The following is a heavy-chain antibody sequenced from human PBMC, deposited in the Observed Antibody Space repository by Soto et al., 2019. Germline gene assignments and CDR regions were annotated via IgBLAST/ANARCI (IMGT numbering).Heavy chain of an antibody. Sequence: QVHLVESGGGVVKPGRSLRLSCTASGFTFSDFHMNWIRQAPGRGLEWISYISTRGSTIHYVDSVKGRFTIPRDNAKNSLYLHLITLRAEDTAVYYCARDGGKVGVDYWGQGTLVTVSS. CDR3: ARDGGKVGVDY. J-gene: IGHJ4*02. D-gene: IGHD3-16*01. CDR2: ISTRGSTI. CDR1: GFTFSDFH. V-gene: IGHV3-11*01.